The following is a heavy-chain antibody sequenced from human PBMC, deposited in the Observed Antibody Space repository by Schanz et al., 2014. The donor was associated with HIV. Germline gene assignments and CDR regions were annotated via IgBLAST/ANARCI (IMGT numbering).Heavy chain of an antibody. CDR2: ISGSRGDST. D-gene: IGHD4-17*01. CDR1: GVTFSSYA. Sequence: EVQMLESGGGLVQPGGSLRLSCADSGVTFSSYAMTWVRQAPGKGLEWVSAISGSRGDSTYYSDSVKGRFSISRDNSKNTLYLQMNSLRAEDTAVYYCAKEATVVTLAFDIWGQGTMVTVSS. CDR3: AKEATVVTLAFDI. J-gene: IGHJ3*02. V-gene: IGHV3-23*01.